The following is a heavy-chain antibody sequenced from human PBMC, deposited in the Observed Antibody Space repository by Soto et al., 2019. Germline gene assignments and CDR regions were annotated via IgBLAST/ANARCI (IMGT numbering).Heavy chain of an antibody. V-gene: IGHV1-24*01. CDR3: ATDRGTHYGLDY. Sequence: ASVKVSCKVSGYTLTELSMHWVRQAPGKGLEWMGGFDPEDGEIIYAQKFQGRVTMTEDTSTDTAYMELSSLRSEDTAVYYCATDRGTHYGLDYWGQGTLVTVSS. CDR2: FDPEDGEI. D-gene: IGHD4-17*01. CDR1: GYTLTELS. J-gene: IGHJ4*02.